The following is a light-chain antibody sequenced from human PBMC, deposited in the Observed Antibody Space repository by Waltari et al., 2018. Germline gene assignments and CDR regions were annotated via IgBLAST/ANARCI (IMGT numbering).Light chain of an antibody. CDR1: DFTMGPGS. J-gene: IGLJ3*02. Sequence: QSVLTQPPSASATPGQRVTISCSGSDFTMGPGSVTWYQQAPGAAPNLVIFRNYQRPSGIPDRFSGFKSGTSASVVISGVQSEDAATYHCATWDDSLNGVVFGGGTTLTVL. V-gene: IGLV1-44*01. CDR2: RNY. CDR3: ATWDDSLNGVV.